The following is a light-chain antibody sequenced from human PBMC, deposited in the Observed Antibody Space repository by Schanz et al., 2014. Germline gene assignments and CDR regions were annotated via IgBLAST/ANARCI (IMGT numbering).Light chain of an antibody. V-gene: IGLV2-14*02. Sequence: QSALTQPPSASGSPGQSVTISCTGTSSDVGSYNLVSWYQQHPGKAPKLMIYEGSKRPSGVSNRFSGSKSGNTASLTISGLQAEDEADYYCSSYTSSSSYVFGTGTKLTVL. J-gene: IGLJ1*01. CDR2: EGS. CDR1: SSDVGSYNL. CDR3: SSYTSSSSYV.